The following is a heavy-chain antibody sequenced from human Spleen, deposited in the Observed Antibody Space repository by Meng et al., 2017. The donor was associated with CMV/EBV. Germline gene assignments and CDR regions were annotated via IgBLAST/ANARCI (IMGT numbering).Heavy chain of an antibody. CDR2: ISGGGDNT. J-gene: IGHJ4*02. CDR1: GFTFSNSG. D-gene: IGHD2-21*01. V-gene: IGHV3-23*01. Sequence: GGSLRLSCAASGFTFSNSGMSWVRQAPGKGLDWVSTISGGGDNTHYADSVKGRFTISRDNSKDTLYLQMDSLRVEDTAVYYCARDAVIAWPFDYWGQGTPVTVSS. CDR3: ARDAVIAWPFDY.